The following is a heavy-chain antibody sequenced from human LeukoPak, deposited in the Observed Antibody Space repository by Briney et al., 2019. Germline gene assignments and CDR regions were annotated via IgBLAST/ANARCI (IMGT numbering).Heavy chain of an antibody. CDR3: ARESESYDSSGSTFKY. CDR2: ISSSRYI. J-gene: IGHJ4*02. CDR1: GFTFSNYN. V-gene: IGHV3-21*01. D-gene: IGHD3-22*01. Sequence: GGSLRLSCAASGFTFSNYNMNWVRQAPGKGLEWVSSISSSRYIYYADSVKGRFTISRDNSKNTLHLQMNSLRAEDTAVYYCARESESYDSSGSTFKYWGQGTLVTVSS.